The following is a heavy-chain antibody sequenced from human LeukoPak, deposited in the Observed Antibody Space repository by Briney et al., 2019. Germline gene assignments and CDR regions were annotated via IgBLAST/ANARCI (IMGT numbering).Heavy chain of an antibody. V-gene: IGHV1-69*06. Sequence: ASVKVSCKASGYTFTGYYMHWVRQAPGQGLEWMGGIIPIFGTANYAQKFQGRVTITADKSTSTAYMELSSLRSEDTAVYYCARSAPYVRLDYWGQGTLVTVSS. D-gene: IGHD3-16*01. J-gene: IGHJ4*02. CDR1: GYTFTGYY. CDR3: ARSAPYVRLDY. CDR2: IIPIFGTA.